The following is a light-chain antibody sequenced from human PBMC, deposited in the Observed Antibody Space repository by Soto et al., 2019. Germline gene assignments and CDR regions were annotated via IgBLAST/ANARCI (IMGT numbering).Light chain of an antibody. CDR3: VSYTSSTTYV. CDR1: SSDVGGSNF. CDR2: DVA. V-gene: IGLV2-14*03. Sequence: QSVLTQPASVSDSPGQSITISCTGTSSDVGGSNFVSWYQQHPGKPPKLIIYDVANRPSGVSSRFSGSKSGSTASLIISRLQTEDEADYYCVSYTSSTTYVFGTGTQLTVL. J-gene: IGLJ1*01.